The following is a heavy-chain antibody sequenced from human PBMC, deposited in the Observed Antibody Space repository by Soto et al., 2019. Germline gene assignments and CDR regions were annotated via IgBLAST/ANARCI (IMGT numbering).Heavy chain of an antibody. V-gene: IGHV1-18*04. Sequence: GASVKVSCKASGYTFTSYGISWVRQAPGQGLEWMGWISAYNGNTNYAQKLQGRVTMTTDTSTSTAYMELRSLRSDDTAVYYCARDDLYYDFWSGPHHLRYYYGMDVWGQGTTVTVSS. D-gene: IGHD3-3*01. CDR1: GYTFTSYG. CDR2: ISAYNGNT. CDR3: ARDDLYYDFWSGPHHLRYYYGMDV. J-gene: IGHJ6*02.